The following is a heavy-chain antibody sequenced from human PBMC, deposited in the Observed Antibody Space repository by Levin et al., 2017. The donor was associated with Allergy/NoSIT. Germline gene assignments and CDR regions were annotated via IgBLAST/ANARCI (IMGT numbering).Heavy chain of an antibody. D-gene: IGHD7-27*01. CDR2: IYSGGST. CDR3: ARESVTESGDPDAFDI. J-gene: IGHJ3*02. Sequence: QPGGSLRLSCAASGFTVSSNYMSWVRQAPGKGLEWVSVIYSGGSTYYADSVKGRFTISRDNSKNTLYLQMNSLRAEDTAVYYCARESVTESGDPDAFDIWGQGTMVTVSS. CDR1: GFTVSSNY. V-gene: IGHV3-66*01.